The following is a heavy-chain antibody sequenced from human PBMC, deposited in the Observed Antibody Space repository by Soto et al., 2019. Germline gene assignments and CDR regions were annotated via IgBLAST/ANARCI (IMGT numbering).Heavy chain of an antibody. Sequence: EVDLVESGGGLAKPGGALRLSCTDSGFTFSSHTMNWVRQAPGKGLEWVSSISATGSDIYYGDSVMGRFTISRDNAKNSLYLQLNNLRVEDTAVYYCARGYDVVRVPLAIRVGYFDHWGQGTVVTVSS. V-gene: IGHV3-21*01. D-gene: IGHD3-16*01. J-gene: IGHJ4*02. CDR3: ARGYDVVRVPLAIRVGYFDH. CDR2: ISATGSDI. CDR1: GFTFSSHT.